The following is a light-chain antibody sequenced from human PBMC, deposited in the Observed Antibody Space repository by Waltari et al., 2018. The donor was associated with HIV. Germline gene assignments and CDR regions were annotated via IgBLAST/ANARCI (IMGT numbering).Light chain of an antibody. Sequence: QSVLTQPPSVSAPPGQKVTISCSGSSSNLGTYNVSWYQQLPGTAPRLLINDNNKRPSGIPDRFSGSKSGTSASLGIAGLQTGDEADYYCASWDFSLSAVLFGGGTKLTVL. CDR1: SSNLGTYN. J-gene: IGLJ2*01. CDR3: ASWDFSLSAVL. CDR2: DNN. V-gene: IGLV1-51*01.